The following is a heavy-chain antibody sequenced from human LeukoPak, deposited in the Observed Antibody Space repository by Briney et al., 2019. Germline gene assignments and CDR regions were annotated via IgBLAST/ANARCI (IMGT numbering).Heavy chain of an antibody. D-gene: IGHD4-11*01. V-gene: IGHV1-2*06. J-gene: IGHJ6*03. CDR2: INPNTAGT. CDR1: GYTFTGYY. Sequence: ASVKVSCKASGYTFTGYYFHWVRQVPGQGLEWMGRINPNTAGTNYAQKFLGGVTLTWDTSISTAYMELNRLTSDDTAVYYCATSAGDYRAGHYYYMGVWGKGTSVTVSS. CDR3: ATSAGDYRAGHYYYMGV.